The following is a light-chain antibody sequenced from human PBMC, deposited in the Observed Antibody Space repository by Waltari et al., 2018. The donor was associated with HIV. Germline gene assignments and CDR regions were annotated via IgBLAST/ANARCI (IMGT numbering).Light chain of an antibody. CDR1: ETLSNNY. CDR2: GAS. CDR3: QQFGTSAPLT. V-gene: IGKV3-20*01. J-gene: IGKJ4*01. Sequence: EIVLTQSPVTLSLSPGDRATLSCRASETLSNNYLAWYQQKPGQAPRLLIYGASNRAPDIPDRFSGSGSGTDFTLTISRLEPEDSAVYFCQQFGTSAPLTFGGGTKVEIK.